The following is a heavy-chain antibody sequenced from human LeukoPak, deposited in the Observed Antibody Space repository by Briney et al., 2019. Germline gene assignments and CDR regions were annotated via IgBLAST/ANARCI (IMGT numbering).Heavy chain of an antibody. CDR3: ARSRAFNSGAFDP. V-gene: IGHV4-61*01. CDR1: GASVSSASY. J-gene: IGHJ5*02. Sequence: SETLSLTCTVSGASVSSASYWTWIRQPPGQGVEWIAHIYNGVNTNYNPSLKSRVTISVDTSKNQFSLRLNSVTAADTAVYYCARSRAFNSGAFDPWGQGSLVTVSS. D-gene: IGHD1-26*01. CDR2: IYNGVNT.